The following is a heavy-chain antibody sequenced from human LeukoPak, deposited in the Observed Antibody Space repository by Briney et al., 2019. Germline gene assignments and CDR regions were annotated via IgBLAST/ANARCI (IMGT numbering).Heavy chain of an antibody. D-gene: IGHD4-17*01. CDR2: INPNNGGI. CDR1: GYTFSGYY. CDR3: TRGTVSDAFDI. Sequence: GASVKVSCKASGYTFSGYYMHWVRQAPGQGLEWMGRINPNNGGINYAQNFQGRVTMTWDTSISAAYMELSRLRSDDTAVYYCTRGTVSDAFDIWGQGTMVTVSS. J-gene: IGHJ3*02. V-gene: IGHV1-2*06.